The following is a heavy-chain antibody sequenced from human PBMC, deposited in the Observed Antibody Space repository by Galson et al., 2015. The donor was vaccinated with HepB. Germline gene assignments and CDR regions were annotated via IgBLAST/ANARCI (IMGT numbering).Heavy chain of an antibody. V-gene: IGHV3-49*04. Sequence: SLGLSCAASGFTFGDSAMSWVRQAPGKGLEWVGCIRSKAYGGTTEYAASVKGRFTISRDDSKSMAYLQMNSLKAEDTAMYYCTRDHSGYDWASDYWGQGTLVTVSS. D-gene: IGHD5-12*01. CDR1: GFTFGDSA. CDR3: TRDHSGYDWASDY. CDR2: IRSKAYGGTT. J-gene: IGHJ4*02.